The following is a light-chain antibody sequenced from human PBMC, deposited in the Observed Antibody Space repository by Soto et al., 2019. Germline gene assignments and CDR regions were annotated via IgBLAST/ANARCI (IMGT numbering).Light chain of an antibody. J-gene: IGKJ2*01. CDR1: HSVSSNY. Sequence: EIVLTQSPCTLSFSPGERATLSCGASHSVSSNYLAWYQQKPGQTPRLLIYGASSRATGIPDRFTGSGSGTDFTLTISRLEPEDFAVYYCQQYGAPPYTFGQGTKVDIK. CDR3: QQYGAPPYT. CDR2: GAS. V-gene: IGKV3-20*01.